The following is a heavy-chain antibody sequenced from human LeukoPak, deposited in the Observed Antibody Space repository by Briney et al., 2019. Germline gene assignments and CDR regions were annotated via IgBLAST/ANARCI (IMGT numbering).Heavy chain of an antibody. V-gene: IGHV1-8*03. Sequence: ASVKVSCKASGYTLTSYDINWVRQATGQGLEWMGWMNPNSGNTGYAQKFQGRVTITRNTSISTAYMELSSLRSEDTAVYYCARDKAAAGTSYYMDVWGKGTTVTVSS. CDR2: MNPNSGNT. CDR1: GYTLTSYD. D-gene: IGHD6-13*01. CDR3: ARDKAAAGTSYYMDV. J-gene: IGHJ6*03.